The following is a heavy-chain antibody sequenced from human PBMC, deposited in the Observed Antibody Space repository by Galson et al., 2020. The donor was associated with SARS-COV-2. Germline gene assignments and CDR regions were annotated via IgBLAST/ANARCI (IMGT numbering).Heavy chain of an antibody. Sequence: SETLSLTCTVSGGSIDNGLYYWSWIRQPAGEGLEWIGRIYYTGSTNYNPSLRSRVTMSVDMSNNQFSLKLSSVTATDTALYYCARVRGHCSGGNCYDSWFDPWGQGTLVTVSS. J-gene: IGHJ5*02. V-gene: IGHV4-61*02. CDR1: GGSIDNGLYY. CDR2: IYYTGST. D-gene: IGHD2-15*01. CDR3: ARVRGHCSGGNCYDSWFDP.